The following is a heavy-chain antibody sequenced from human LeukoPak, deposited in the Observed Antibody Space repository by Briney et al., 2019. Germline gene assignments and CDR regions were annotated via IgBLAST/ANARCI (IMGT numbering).Heavy chain of an antibody. D-gene: IGHD3-22*01. CDR1: GDSVSSNSAA. J-gene: IGHJ4*02. V-gene: IGHV6-1*01. CDR3: TRYDSDTAMLDY. CDR2: TYYRSKWYN. Sequence: SQTLSLTCAISGDSVSSNSAAWNWIRQSPSRGLEWLGRTYYRSKWYNDYAVSVKSRITINPDTSKNQFSLQLNSVTAADTAVYYCTRYDSDTAMLDYWGQGTLVTVSS.